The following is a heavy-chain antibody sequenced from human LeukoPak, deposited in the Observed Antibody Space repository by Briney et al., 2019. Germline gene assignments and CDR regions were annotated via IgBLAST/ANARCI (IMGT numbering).Heavy chain of an antibody. D-gene: IGHD3-10*01. V-gene: IGHV3-30-3*01. CDR3: ARIRGAFDM. Sequence: PGGSLRLSCAASGFTFSSYAMHWVRQAPGKGLEWVAVISYDGSNKYYADSVKGRFTISRDNSKNTLYLQMNSLRAENTAVYYCARIRGAFDMWGQGTMVTVSS. CDR2: ISYDGSNK. CDR1: GFTFSSYA. J-gene: IGHJ3*02.